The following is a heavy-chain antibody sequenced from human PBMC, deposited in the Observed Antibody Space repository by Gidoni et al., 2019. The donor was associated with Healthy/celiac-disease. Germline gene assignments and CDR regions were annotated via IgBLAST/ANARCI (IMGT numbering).Heavy chain of an antibody. CDR2: ISYDGSNK. CDR3: AKGPTFVGYFDWLLSPFGSYYGMDV. D-gene: IGHD3-9*01. J-gene: IGHJ6*02. CDR1: GFTFSSYG. V-gene: IGHV3-30*18. Sequence: ASGFTFSSYGMHWVRQAPGKGLEWVAVISYDGSNKYYADSGKGRFTISRDNSKNTLYLQMNSLRAEDTAVYYCAKGPTFVGYFDWLLSPFGSYYGMDVWGQGTTVTVSS.